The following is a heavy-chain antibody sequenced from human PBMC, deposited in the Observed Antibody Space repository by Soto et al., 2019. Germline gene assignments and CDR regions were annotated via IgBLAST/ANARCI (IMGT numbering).Heavy chain of an antibody. CDR3: ARQRGYGDLPPYYFDY. V-gene: IGHV4-39*01. CDR2: IYYSGST. D-gene: IGHD4-17*01. CDR1: GGSISSSSYY. J-gene: IGHJ4*02. Sequence: PSETLSLTCTVSGGSISSSSYYWGRVRQPPGKGLEWIGSIYYSGSTYYNPSLKSRVTISVDTSKNQFSLKLSSVTAADTAVYYCARQRGYGDLPPYYFDYWGQGTLVTVSS.